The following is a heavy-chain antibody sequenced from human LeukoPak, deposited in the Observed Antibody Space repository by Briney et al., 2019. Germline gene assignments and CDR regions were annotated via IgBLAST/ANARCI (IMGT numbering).Heavy chain of an antibody. CDR3: ARGPSYFQH. J-gene: IGHJ1*01. Sequence: QTLXLTCAIXGDSVSSNSATWNWIRQSPSRGLEWLGRTYYRSKWYKYYAVSVKGRITINPDTSKNQFSLQLNSVTPEDTAVYYCARGPSYFQHWGQGTLVTVSS. V-gene: IGHV6-1*01. CDR1: GDSVSSNSAT. CDR2: TYYRSKWYK.